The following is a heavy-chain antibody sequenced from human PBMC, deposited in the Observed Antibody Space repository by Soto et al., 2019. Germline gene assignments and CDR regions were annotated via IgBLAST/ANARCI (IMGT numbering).Heavy chain of an antibody. D-gene: IGHD3-9*01. CDR3: ARGGNYDILTGLYYFDY. CDR2: IKQDGSEK. J-gene: IGHJ4*02. Sequence: GGSLRLSCAASGFTFSSYWMSWVRQAPGKGLEWVANIKQDGSEKYYVDSVKGRFTISRDNAKNSLYLQMNSLRAEDTAVYYCARGGNYDILTGLYYFDYWGQGTLVTVSS. CDR1: GFTFSSYW. V-gene: IGHV3-7*01.